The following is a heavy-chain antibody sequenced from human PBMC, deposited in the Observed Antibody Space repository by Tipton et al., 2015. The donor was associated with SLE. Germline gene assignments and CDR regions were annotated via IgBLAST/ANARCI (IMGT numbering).Heavy chain of an antibody. D-gene: IGHD2-15*01. Sequence: GGSDTNPSLESRVTISLDTSRNQFSLILTSVTAADTAVYYCARDSVGFDHWGQGALVTVSS. CDR2: GGS. J-gene: IGHJ4*02. V-gene: IGHV4-59*01. CDR3: ARDSVGFDH.